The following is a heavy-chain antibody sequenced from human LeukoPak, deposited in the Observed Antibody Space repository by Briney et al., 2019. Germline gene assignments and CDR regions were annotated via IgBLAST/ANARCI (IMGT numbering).Heavy chain of an antibody. CDR2: INQDGGEK. CDR3: ARGDKFSGDY. D-gene: IGHD2-15*01. Sequence: PGGSPRLSCAASGFTFSTYWMSWVRQAPGKGLEWVANINQDGGEKYYVDSVKGRFTISRDNAKNSLYLQMNSLRAEDTAVYYCARGDKFSGDYWGQETLVTVSS. CDR1: GFTFSTYW. J-gene: IGHJ4*02. V-gene: IGHV3-7*04.